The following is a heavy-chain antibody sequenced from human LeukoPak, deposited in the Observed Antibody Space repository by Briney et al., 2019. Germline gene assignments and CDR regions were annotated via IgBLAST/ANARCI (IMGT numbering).Heavy chain of an antibody. CDR1: GFTFSSYC. V-gene: IGHV3-74*01. CDR2: INSDGSST. D-gene: IGHD3-22*01. J-gene: IGHJ3*02. Sequence: PGGSLRLSCAASGFTFSSYCMHWVRQAPGKGLVWVSRINSDGSSTSYADSVKGRFTISRDNAKNTLYLQMNSLRAEDTAVYYCARVHYYDSSGYPSDAFDIWGQGTMVTVSS. CDR3: ARVHYYDSSGYPSDAFDI.